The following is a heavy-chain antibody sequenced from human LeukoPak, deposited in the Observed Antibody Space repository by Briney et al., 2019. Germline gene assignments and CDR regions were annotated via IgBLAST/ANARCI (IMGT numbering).Heavy chain of an antibody. CDR1: GYTFTSYG. Sequence: ASVKVSCKASGYTFTSYGISWVRQAPGQGLEWMGWISAYNGNTNYAQKLQGRVTMTTDTSTSTAYMELRSLRSDDTTVYYCAREVWFGELSERTLDYWGQGTLVTVSS. V-gene: IGHV1-18*01. D-gene: IGHD3-10*01. J-gene: IGHJ4*02. CDR2: ISAYNGNT. CDR3: AREVWFGELSERTLDY.